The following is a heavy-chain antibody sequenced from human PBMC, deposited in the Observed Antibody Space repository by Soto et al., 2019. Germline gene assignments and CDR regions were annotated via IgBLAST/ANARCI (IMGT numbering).Heavy chain of an antibody. D-gene: IGHD3-10*01. J-gene: IGHJ6*02. CDR3: ARPIWFGEFTNYGMDV. Sequence: GGSLRLSCAASGFTFSSYSMNWVRQAPGKGLEWVSSISSSSSYIYYADSVKGRFTISRDNAKNSLYLQMNSLRAEDTAVYYCARPIWFGEFTNYGMDVWGQGTTVTVSS. V-gene: IGHV3-21*01. CDR1: GFTFSSYS. CDR2: ISSSSSYI.